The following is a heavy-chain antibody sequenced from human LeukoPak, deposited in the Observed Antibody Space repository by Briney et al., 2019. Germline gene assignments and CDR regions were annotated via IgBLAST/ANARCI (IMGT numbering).Heavy chain of an antibody. D-gene: IGHD4-23*01. Sequence: GGSLRLSCAASGFTFSSNYMSWVRQAPGKGLEWVSVIYSGGSTYYADSVKGRFTISRDNSKNTLYLQMNSLRAEDTVVYYCARDPDGGNSGTWGQGTLVTVSS. CDR2: IYSGGST. CDR3: ARDPDGGNSGT. J-gene: IGHJ4*02. V-gene: IGHV3-53*01. CDR1: GFTFSSNY.